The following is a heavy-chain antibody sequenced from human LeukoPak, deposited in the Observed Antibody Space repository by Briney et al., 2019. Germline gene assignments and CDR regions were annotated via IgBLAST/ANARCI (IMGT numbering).Heavy chain of an antibody. V-gene: IGHV3-30*04. Sequence: GGSLRLSCAASGFTFCSYVMHWVCQAPGKGLEWVAIISYDGSNEYYADSVKGRFTISRDNSKNTLYLQMNSLRAADTDVYSCASDKGTSYLSSFDYWGRGTLVTVSS. CDR1: GFTFCSYV. CDR3: ASDKGTSYLSSFDY. D-gene: IGHD6-6*01. CDR2: ISYDGSNE. J-gene: IGHJ4*02.